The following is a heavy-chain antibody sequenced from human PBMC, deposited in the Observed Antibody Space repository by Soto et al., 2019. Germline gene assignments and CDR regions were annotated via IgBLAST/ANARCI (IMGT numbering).Heavy chain of an antibody. D-gene: IGHD3-10*01. V-gene: IGHV3-48*01. CDR2: ISSSSSTI. CDR3: ARDLYYYGSGSYSPLDY. CDR1: GFTFSSYS. J-gene: IGHJ4*02. Sequence: GGSLRLSCAASGFTFSSYSMNWVRQAPGKGLEWVSYISSSSSTIYYADSVKGRFTISRDNAKNSLYLQMNSLRAEDTAVYYCARDLYYYGSGSYSPLDYWGQGTLVTVSS.